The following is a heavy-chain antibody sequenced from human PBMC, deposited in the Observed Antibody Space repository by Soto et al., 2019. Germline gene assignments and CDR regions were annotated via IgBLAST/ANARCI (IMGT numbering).Heavy chain of an antibody. CDR2: ISGSGGST. D-gene: IGHD6-13*01. Sequence: GGSLRLSCAASGFTFSSYAMSWVRQAPGKGLEWVSAISGSGGSTYYADSVKGRFTISRDNSKNTLYLQMNSLRAEDTAVYYCATSRAYIAAAGRIDYWGQGTLVTVSS. CDR3: ATSRAYIAAAGRIDY. CDR1: GFTFSSYA. J-gene: IGHJ4*02. V-gene: IGHV3-23*01.